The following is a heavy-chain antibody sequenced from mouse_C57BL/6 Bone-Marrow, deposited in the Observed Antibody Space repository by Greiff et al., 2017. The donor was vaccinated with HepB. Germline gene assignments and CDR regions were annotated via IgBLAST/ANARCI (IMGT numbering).Heavy chain of an antibody. CDR2: ISSGGSYT. V-gene: IGHV5-6*01. CDR3: ARFYYGGGYFDY. J-gene: IGHJ2*01. CDR1: GFTFSSYG. Sequence: EVKLMESGGDLVKPGGSLKLSCAASGFTFSSYGMSWVRQTPDKRLEWVATISSGGSYTYYPDSVKGRFTISRDNAKNTLYLQMSSLKSEDTAMYYCARFYYGGGYFDYWGQGTTLTVSS. D-gene: IGHD1-1*01.